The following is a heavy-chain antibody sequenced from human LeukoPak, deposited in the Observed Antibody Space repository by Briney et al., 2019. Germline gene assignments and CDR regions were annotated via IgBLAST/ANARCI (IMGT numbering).Heavy chain of an antibody. CDR1: GYTFTGYY. CDR2: INPNSGGT. D-gene: IGHD6-19*01. CDR3: ASRSSGASYNWFDP. J-gene: IGHJ5*02. Sequence: GASVKVSCKASGYTFTGYYMHWVRQAPGQGLEWMGWINPNSGGTNYAQKFQGRVTMTRDTSISTAYMELSRLRSDDTAVYYCASRSSGASYNWFDPWGQGTLVTVSS. V-gene: IGHV1-2*02.